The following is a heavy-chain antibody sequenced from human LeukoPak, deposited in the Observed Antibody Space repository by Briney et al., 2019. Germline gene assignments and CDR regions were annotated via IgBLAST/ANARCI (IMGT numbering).Heavy chain of an antibody. Sequence: ASVKVSCKASGYTCTGYYMHWVRQAPGQGLEWMGWINPNSGGTNYAQKFQGRVTMTRDTSISTAYMELSRLRSDDTAVYYCARAIITIFGSDAFDIWGQGTMVTVSS. CDR2: INPNSGGT. J-gene: IGHJ3*02. D-gene: IGHD3-3*01. V-gene: IGHV1-2*02. CDR1: GYTCTGYY. CDR3: ARAIITIFGSDAFDI.